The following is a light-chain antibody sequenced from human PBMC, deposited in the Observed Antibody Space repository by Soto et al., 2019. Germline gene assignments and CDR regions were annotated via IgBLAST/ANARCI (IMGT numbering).Light chain of an antibody. V-gene: IGKV1-9*01. CDR2: AAS. CDR1: QGFYSY. Sequence: DVQLTQSPSFLSSSVGDRVTITCRASQGFYSYLAWYQQKPGKAPKLLIYAASTLHSVVPSRFSGSGSGTDFTLTISSLQHEDSATYCCQQLNSYPLTFGGGTKVEIK. CDR3: QQLNSYPLT. J-gene: IGKJ4*01.